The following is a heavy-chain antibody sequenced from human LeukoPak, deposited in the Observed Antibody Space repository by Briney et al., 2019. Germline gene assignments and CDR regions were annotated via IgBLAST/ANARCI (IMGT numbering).Heavy chain of an antibody. CDR3: ACEPGDQWLLENYSDY. J-gene: IGHJ4*02. CDR2: IYYSGST. Sequence: PSETLSLTCTVSGGSISSSSYYWGWIRRPPGKGLEWIGSIYYSGSTYYNPSLKSRVTISVDTSKNQFSLKLSSVTAADTAVYYCACEPGDQWLLENYSDYWGQGTLVTVSS. CDR1: GGSISSSSYY. V-gene: IGHV4-39*07. D-gene: IGHD3-22*01.